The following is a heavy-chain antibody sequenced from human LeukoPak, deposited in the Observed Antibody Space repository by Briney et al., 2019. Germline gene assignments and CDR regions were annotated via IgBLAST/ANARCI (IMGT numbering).Heavy chain of an antibody. V-gene: IGHV4-34*01. Sequence: PSETLSLTCAVYGGSFSGYYWSWIRQPPGKGLEWLGEIYHTGSTNYDPSLKSRVTISVDTSKNQFSLKLSSVTAADTAVYYCASKILVGATVGAFDIWGQGTMVTVSS. CDR3: ASKILVGATVGAFDI. CDR2: IYHTGST. D-gene: IGHD1-26*01. CDR1: GGSFSGYY. J-gene: IGHJ3*02.